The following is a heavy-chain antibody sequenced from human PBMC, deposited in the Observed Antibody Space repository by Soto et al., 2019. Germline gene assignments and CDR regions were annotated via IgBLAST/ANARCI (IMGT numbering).Heavy chain of an antibody. CDR1: GFTFSSYA. V-gene: IGHV3-23*01. D-gene: IGHD2-15*01. Sequence: EVPLLESGGGLVQPGGSLRLSCAASGFTFSSYAMSWVRQAPGKGLEWVSTISGSGDSTYYADSVRGRFTIARANSKNTLYLQMNSLRAEDTAVYYCAKETLGYCSSGSCRIYYWGQGTLVTVSS. J-gene: IGHJ4*02. CDR3: AKETLGYCSSGSCRIYY. CDR2: ISGSGDST.